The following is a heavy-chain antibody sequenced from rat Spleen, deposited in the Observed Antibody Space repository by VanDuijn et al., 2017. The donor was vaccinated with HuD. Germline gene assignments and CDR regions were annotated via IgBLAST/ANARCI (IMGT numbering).Heavy chain of an antibody. CDR1: GFTFSSFP. D-gene: IGHD5-1*01. CDR3: AKQGTGTYWHFDF. V-gene: IGHV5-7*01. J-gene: IGHJ1*01. CDR2: ISSDNRNT. Sequence: EVQLVESGGGPVEPGRSLRLSCAASGFTFSSFPMAWVRQTPKKGLEWVATISSDNRNTFYPDSVKGRFSISRDNAKSALFLQMDSLGSEDTATYYCAKQGTGTYWHFDFWGPGTMVTVSS.